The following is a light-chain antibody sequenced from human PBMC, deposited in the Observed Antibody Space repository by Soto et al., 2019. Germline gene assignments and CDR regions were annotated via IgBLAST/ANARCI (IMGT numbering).Light chain of an antibody. V-gene: IGKV3-20*01. CDR3: QQYGSSGT. J-gene: IGKJ1*01. Sequence: EIVLTQSPATLSVSPGERVILSCRASQSVDISLAWYQQKPGQAPRLLIYGASNRATGIPDRFSGSGSGTDFTLTISRLEPEDFAVYYCQQYGSSGTFGQGTK. CDR2: GAS. CDR1: QSVDIS.